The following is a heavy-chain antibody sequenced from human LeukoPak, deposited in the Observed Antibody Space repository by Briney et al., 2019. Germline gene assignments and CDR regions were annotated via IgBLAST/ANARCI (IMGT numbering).Heavy chain of an antibody. CDR2: ISGDETYT. CDR1: GFTFSSDF. Sequence: GGSLRLSCVASGFTFSSDFMHWIRQAPGEGLMYVSQISGDETYTNYADFVKGRFTISRDNAKNTLYLQMNSLRAEDTAVYYCVREDNAFNIWGQGTLVTVSS. CDR3: VREDNAFNI. J-gene: IGHJ3*02. V-gene: IGHV3-74*01.